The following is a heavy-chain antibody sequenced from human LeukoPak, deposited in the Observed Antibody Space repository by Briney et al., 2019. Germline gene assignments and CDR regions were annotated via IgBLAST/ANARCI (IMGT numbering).Heavy chain of an antibody. D-gene: IGHD6-13*01. V-gene: IGHV3-23*01. CDR2: ISGNGGST. J-gene: IGHJ1*01. Sequence: PGGSLRLSCATSQFNFNKFGMTWVRQAPGKGLEWVSSISGNGGSTQYADSVRGRFAISRDNSKNTLYLQMNSLRAEDTAVYYCARTSSIAAAGYFQHWGQGTLVTVSS. CDR1: QFNFNKFG. CDR3: ARTSSIAAAGYFQH.